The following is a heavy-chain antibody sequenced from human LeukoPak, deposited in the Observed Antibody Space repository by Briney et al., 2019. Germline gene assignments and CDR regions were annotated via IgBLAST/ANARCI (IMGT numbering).Heavy chain of an antibody. V-gene: IGHV3-21*01. Sequence: GGSLRLSCAASGFTFSSYSMNWVRQAPGKGLEWVSAISSSSSYIYYADSVKGRFTISRDNAKNSLYLQMNSLTAEDKAVYYCDRELYCSGGSCYSYSYYGMEVWRKGPTVSVSS. CDR3: DRELYCSGGSCYSYSYYGMEV. CDR2: ISSSSSYI. CDR1: GFTFSSYS. D-gene: IGHD2-15*01. J-gene: IGHJ6*04.